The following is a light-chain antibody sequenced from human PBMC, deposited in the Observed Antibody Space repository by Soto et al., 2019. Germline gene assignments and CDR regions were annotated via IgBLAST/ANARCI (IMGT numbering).Light chain of an antibody. CDR1: SSDVGAYNY. CDR3: TSYAGSNIWV. CDR2: EVN. J-gene: IGLJ3*02. V-gene: IGLV2-8*01. Sequence: QSALTQPPSASGSPGQSVTISCTGTSSDVGAYNYVSWYQQYPGKAPKLMIYEVNKRPSGVPDRFSGSKSGKTASLTGSGLQPEDEADYHGTSYAGSNIWVFGGGTKLTVL.